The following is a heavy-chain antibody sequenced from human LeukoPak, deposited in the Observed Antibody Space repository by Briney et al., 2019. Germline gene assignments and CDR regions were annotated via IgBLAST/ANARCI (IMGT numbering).Heavy chain of an antibody. Sequence: PGRSLRLSCAASGFTFDDYAMHWVRQAPGKGLEWVSGISWNSGSIGYADSVKGRFTISRDNAKNSLYLQMNSLRAEDTALYHCAKVISPYDSSGYYLGAFDIWGQGTMVTVSS. D-gene: IGHD3-22*01. CDR2: ISWNSGSI. CDR1: GFTFDDYA. J-gene: IGHJ3*02. V-gene: IGHV3-9*01. CDR3: AKVISPYDSSGYYLGAFDI.